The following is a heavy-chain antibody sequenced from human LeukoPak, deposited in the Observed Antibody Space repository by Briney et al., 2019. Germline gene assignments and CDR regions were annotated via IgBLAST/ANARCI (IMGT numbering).Heavy chain of an antibody. V-gene: IGHV1-2*06. CDR2: INPKSGDT. CDR3: ARGYCSGGSCYLVENWFDF. Sequence: GTVKVSCKASGYTFSDYYMYWLRQAPAEGLEWMGRINPKSGDTNYAQNFQGRVTMTRDTSMNTAYMELSRLRSDDTAVYFCARGYCSGGSCYLVENWFDFWGQGTLVTVSS. D-gene: IGHD2-15*01. J-gene: IGHJ5*01. CDR1: GYTFSDYY.